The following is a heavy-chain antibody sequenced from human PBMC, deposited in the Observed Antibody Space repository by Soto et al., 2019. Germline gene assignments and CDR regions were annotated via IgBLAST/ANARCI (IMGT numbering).Heavy chain of an antibody. D-gene: IGHD7-27*01. J-gene: IGHJ2*01. V-gene: IGHV5-51*01. CDR3: ARAYXWASVWYFDL. CDR2: IYPGDSDT. Sequence: PGESLKISCKGSGYSFTTYWIGWVLQIPWKGLEWMGIIYPGDSDTRYSPSFQGQVTISADKSITTAYLQWGNLKAADTAMYYCARAYXWASVWYFDLWGRGTLVTVSS. CDR1: GYSFTTYW.